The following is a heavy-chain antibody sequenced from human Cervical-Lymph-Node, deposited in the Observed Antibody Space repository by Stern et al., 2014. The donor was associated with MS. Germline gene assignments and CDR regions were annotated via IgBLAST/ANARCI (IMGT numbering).Heavy chain of an antibody. Sequence: EMQLVESGAEVKKPGESLKISCKGSGYSFTSYWIGWVRQMPGKGLEWMGIIYPGDSDTRYSPSFQGQVTISADKSISTAYLQWSSLKASDTAMYYCARVYDYGDYRATYYFDYWGQGTLVTVSS. CDR3: ARVYDYGDYRATYYFDY. CDR1: GYSFTSYW. CDR2: IYPGDSDT. D-gene: IGHD4-17*01. J-gene: IGHJ4*02. V-gene: IGHV5-51*01.